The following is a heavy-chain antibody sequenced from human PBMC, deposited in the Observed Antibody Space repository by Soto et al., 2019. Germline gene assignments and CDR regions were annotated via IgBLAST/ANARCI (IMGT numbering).Heavy chain of an antibody. V-gene: IGHV3-7*03. CDR1: GFTFTSYW. D-gene: IGHD2-8*02. Sequence: EVQLVESGGDLVQPGGSLRLSCAASGFTFTSYWMAWVRQSPGKGLEWVASMNQHGSDRQYVDSVRALFTTSRDNASNLLYLQMNNLRVEDTCIYYCATDTYCPATCYRGHGNWGQGTLVTVSS. CDR2: MNQHGSDR. J-gene: IGHJ4*02. CDR3: ATDTYCPATCYRGHGN.